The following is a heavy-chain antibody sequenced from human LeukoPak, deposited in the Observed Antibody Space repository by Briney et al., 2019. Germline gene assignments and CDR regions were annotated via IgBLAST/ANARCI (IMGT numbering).Heavy chain of an antibody. CDR2: IYHSGST. J-gene: IGHJ4*02. CDR1: GGSISSGGYS. CDR3: VTHYFDSSGPKKNY. Sequence: EASQTLSLTCAVSGGSISSGGYSWSWIRQPPGKGLEWIGYIYHSGSTYYNPSLKSRVTISVDRSKNQFSLKLSSVTAADTAVYYCVTHYFDSSGPKKNYWGQGTLVTVSS. D-gene: IGHD3-22*01. V-gene: IGHV4-30-2*01.